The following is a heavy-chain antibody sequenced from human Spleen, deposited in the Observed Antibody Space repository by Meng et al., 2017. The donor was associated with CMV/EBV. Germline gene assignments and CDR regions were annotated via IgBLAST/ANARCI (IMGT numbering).Heavy chain of an antibody. Sequence: ASVKVSCKASGYTFTTYSITWVRQAPGQGLEWMGWISPYNGNTEYAQKFQGRVTMTTDTSTSTAYMEVRSLTSDDTAMYYCARGSWNYDFWGRETLVTVSS. CDR3: ARGSWNYDF. J-gene: IGHJ4*02. CDR2: ISPYNGNT. CDR1: GYTFTTYS. V-gene: IGHV1-18*01. D-gene: IGHD1-7*01.